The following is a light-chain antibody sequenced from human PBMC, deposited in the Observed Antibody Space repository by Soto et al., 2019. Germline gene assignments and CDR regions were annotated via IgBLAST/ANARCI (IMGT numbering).Light chain of an antibody. CDR1: QSISTY. Sequence: DIQMTQSPSSLSASVGDRVTITFRAGQSISTYLNWYQQKPGKAPNLLIYAASRLRSGVPSRFSGSGSGTDLTLTISSLQPEDFATYYCQESDALPYTFGGGTKVDI. CDR3: QESDALPYT. CDR2: AAS. J-gene: IGKJ4*01. V-gene: IGKV1-39*01.